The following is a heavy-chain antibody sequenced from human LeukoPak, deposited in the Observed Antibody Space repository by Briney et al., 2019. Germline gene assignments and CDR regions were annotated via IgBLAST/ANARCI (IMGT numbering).Heavy chain of an antibody. J-gene: IGHJ5*02. V-gene: IGHV4-59*01. CDR3: ARVTAAAGTNWFDP. CDR2: IYYSGST. D-gene: IGHD6-13*01. CDR1: GGSISSYY. Sequence: SETLSLTCTVSGGSISSYYWNWIRQPPGKGLEWIGYIYYSGSTNYNPSLKSRVTISVDTSKNQFSLKLSSVTAADTAVYYCARVTAAAGTNWFDPWGQGTLVTVSS.